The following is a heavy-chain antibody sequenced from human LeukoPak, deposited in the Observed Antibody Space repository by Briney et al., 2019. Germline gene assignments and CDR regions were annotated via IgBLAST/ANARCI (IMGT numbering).Heavy chain of an antibody. V-gene: IGHV4-4*07. Sequence: SETLFLTCTVSGGSISGYFWSWIRQPAGEGLEWIGRISTSGSTNYNPSLKGRVTVSVDTSKNQFSLKLSSVTAADTALYYCARVGRIVGATDWYFDLWGRGTLVTVSS. CDR3: ARVGRIVGATDWYFDL. D-gene: IGHD1-26*01. CDR1: GGSISGYF. CDR2: ISTSGST. J-gene: IGHJ2*01.